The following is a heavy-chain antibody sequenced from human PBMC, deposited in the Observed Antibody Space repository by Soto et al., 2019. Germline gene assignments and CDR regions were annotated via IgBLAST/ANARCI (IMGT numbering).Heavy chain of an antibody. D-gene: IGHD2-21*02. CDR2: IYYSGST. CDR3: ARGRLLSHFEY. J-gene: IGHJ4*02. CDR1: GGSISSGGYY. Sequence: SETLSLTCTVSGGSISSGGYYWSWIRQHPGKGLEWIGYIYYSGSTYYNPSLKSRVTISVDTSKNQFSLKLSSVTAANTAVYYCARGRLLSHFEYWGQGTLVTVSS. V-gene: IGHV4-31*03.